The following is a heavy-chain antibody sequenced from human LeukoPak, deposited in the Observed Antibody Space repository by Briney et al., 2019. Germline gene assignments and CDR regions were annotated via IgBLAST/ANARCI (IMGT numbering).Heavy chain of an antibody. V-gene: IGHV4-34*01. J-gene: IGHJ5*02. CDR1: GGSFSGYY. CDR2: INHSGST. CDR3: ARHDYGDYNWFDP. D-gene: IGHD4-17*01. Sequence: PSETLSLTCAVYGGSFSGYYWSWIRQPPGKGLEWIGEINHSGSTNYNPSLKRRVTISVDTSKNQFSLKLSSVTAADTAVYYCARHDYGDYNWFDPWGQGTLVTVSS.